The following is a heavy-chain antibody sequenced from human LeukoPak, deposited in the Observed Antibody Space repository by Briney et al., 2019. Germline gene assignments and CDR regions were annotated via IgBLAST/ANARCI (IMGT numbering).Heavy chain of an antibody. CDR2: IKQDGSEK. V-gene: IGHV3-7*01. D-gene: IGHD6-19*01. CDR3: ARGIWQWLVRGVYYFDY. J-gene: IGHJ4*02. Sequence: GGSLRLSCAASGFTFSSYWMNWVRQAPGKGLEWVANIKQDGSEKYYVDSVEGRFTISRDNAKNSLYLHMNSLRAEDTAVYYCARGIWQWLVRGVYYFDYWGQGTLVTVSS. CDR1: GFTFSSYW.